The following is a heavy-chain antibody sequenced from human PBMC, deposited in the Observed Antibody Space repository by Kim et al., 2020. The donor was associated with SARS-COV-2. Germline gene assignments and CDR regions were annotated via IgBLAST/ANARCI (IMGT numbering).Heavy chain of an antibody. CDR1: GGSFSDYN. Sequence: SETLSLTCAVYGGSFSDYNWNWIRQPPGKGLEWIGVINHSGSTNLSPTLKSRITISVDTSKSQFSLKLKSLPATDTAVYFCARGRAGVVQAPVLGLWPYYDYYAMDVWGRGTPVVVSS. J-gene: IGHJ6*02. CDR3: ARGRAGVVQAPVLGLWPYYDYYAMDV. D-gene: IGHD2-21*01. CDR2: INHSGST. V-gene: IGHV4-34*01.